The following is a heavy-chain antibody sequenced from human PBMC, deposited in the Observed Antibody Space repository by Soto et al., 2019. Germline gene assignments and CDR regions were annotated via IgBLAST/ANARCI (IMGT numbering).Heavy chain of an antibody. J-gene: IGHJ4*02. CDR1: GFTFSSYG. CDR2: ISYDGSNK. Sequence: QVQLVESGGGVVQPGRSLRLSCAASGFTFSSYGMHWVRQAPGKGLEWVAVISYDGSNKYYADSVKGRFTISRDNSKNTLYLQMNSLRAEDTAVYYCAKAQGRLLWFGESSGLVCAYWGQGTLVTVSS. V-gene: IGHV3-30*18. CDR3: AKAQGRLLWFGESSGLVCAY. D-gene: IGHD3-10*01.